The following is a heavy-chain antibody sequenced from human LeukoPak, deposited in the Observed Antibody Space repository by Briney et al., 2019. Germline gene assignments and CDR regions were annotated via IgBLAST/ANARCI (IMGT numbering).Heavy chain of an antibody. D-gene: IGHD1-1*01. CDR1: GGSISSYY. V-gene: IGHV4-59*08. Sequence: SETLSLTCTVSGGSISSYYWSWLRQPPGKGLEWIGYIYYSGSTNYNPSLKSRVTISVDTSKNQLSLKLSSVTAADTAVYYCARHEIWNGYYYGMDVWGQGTTVTVSS. CDR3: ARHEIWNGYYYGMDV. CDR2: IYYSGST. J-gene: IGHJ6*02.